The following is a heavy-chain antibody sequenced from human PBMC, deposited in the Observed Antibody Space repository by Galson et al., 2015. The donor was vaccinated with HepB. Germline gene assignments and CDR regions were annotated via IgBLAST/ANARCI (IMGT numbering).Heavy chain of an antibody. CDR2: IWYDGSNK. D-gene: IGHD1-26*01. V-gene: IGHV3-33*01. CDR3: ARGRSGTLFRY. Sequence: SLRLSCAASGFTFSSYGMHWVRQAPGKGLEWVAVIWYDGSNKYYADSVKGRFTISRDNSKNTLYLQMNSLRAEDTAVYYCARGRSGTLFRYWGQGTLVTVSS. CDR1: GFTFSSYG. J-gene: IGHJ4*02.